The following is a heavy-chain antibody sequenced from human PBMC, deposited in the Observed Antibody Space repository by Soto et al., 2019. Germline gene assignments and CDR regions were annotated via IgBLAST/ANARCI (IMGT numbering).Heavy chain of an antibody. Sequence: QVQLVQSGTEVKKPGSSVKVSCKASGDTFSTYTITWMRQAPGQGLEWMGGIIPRSATSNYAQRFQGRVTFTADESTSTSYMALSSLRPEDTAVYYCAREGLVLVTTTVNSDYYYYAMDVWSQGTTVTVAS. CDR3: AREGLVLVTTTVNSDYYYYAMDV. D-gene: IGHD3-22*01. CDR1: GDTFSTYT. V-gene: IGHV1-69*12. CDR2: IIPRSATS. J-gene: IGHJ6*02.